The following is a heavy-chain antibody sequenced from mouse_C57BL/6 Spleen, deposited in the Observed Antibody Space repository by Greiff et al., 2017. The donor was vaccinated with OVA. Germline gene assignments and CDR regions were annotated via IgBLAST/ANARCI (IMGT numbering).Heavy chain of an antibody. D-gene: IGHD3-1*01. CDR2: INPYNGGT. CDR1: GYTFTDYY. CDR3: ARDSGFRGAMDY. J-gene: IGHJ4*01. Sequence: EVQLQQSGPVLVKPGASVKMSCKASGYTFTDYYMNWVKQSHGKSLEWIGVINPYNGGTSYNQKFKGKATLTVDQSSSTAYMQLNSLTSEDSAVYYCARDSGFRGAMDYWGQGTSVTVSS. V-gene: IGHV1-19*01.